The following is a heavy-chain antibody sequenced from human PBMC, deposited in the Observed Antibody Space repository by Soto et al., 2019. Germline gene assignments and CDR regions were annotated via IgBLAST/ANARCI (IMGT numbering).Heavy chain of an antibody. CDR2: IYYSGNT. V-gene: IGHV4-59*01. CDR1: GGSISNYY. CDR3: AKGSNAPVELVPFYY. J-gene: IGHJ4*02. D-gene: IGHD1-7*01. Sequence: QVQLQGSGPGLVKPSETLSLTCTVAGGSISNYYWNWIRQPPGKGLEWIGYIYYSGNTNYSPSFEGRVTMSVDASKNQFSLKLTSVTAADTAMYYCAKGSNAPVELVPFYYWGQGTLVTVSS.